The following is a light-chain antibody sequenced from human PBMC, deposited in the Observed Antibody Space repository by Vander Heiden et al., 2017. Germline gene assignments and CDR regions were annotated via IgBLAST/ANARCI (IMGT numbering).Light chain of an antibody. Sequence: DIQMTQSPSSLSASVGDRVTITCRASQSISSYLNWYQQKPVKAPKLLIYAASSFQSGVPSRFSGSGSGTDFTLTISSLQPEDFATYYCQQSDSTPLTVGGGTKVEIK. V-gene: IGKV1-39*01. CDR1: QSISSY. CDR2: AAS. CDR3: QQSDSTPLT. J-gene: IGKJ4*01.